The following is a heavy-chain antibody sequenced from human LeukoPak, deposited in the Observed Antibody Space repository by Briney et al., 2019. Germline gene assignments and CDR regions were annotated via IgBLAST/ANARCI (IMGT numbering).Heavy chain of an antibody. Sequence: SQTLSLTCTVSGGSISSGDYYWSWIRQPPGKGPEWIGYIYYSGSTYYNPSLKSRVTISVDTSKNQFSLKLGSVTAADTAVYYCARLADYGGNFIYYYYMDVWGKGTTVTVSS. CDR1: GGSISSGDYY. D-gene: IGHD4-23*01. CDR3: ARLADYGGNFIYYYYMDV. CDR2: IYYSGST. V-gene: IGHV4-30-4*08. J-gene: IGHJ6*03.